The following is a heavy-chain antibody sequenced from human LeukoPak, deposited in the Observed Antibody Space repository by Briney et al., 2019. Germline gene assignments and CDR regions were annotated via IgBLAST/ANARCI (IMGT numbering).Heavy chain of an antibody. D-gene: IGHD4-11*01. V-gene: IGHV4-4*09. CDR1: GDSISSYY. CDR3: AASNADYSRISRYYYYMDV. CDR2: IYTSGST. J-gene: IGHJ6*03. Sequence: SETLSLTCTVSGDSISSYYWSWIRQPPGKGLEWIGYIYTSGSTNYNPPLKSRVTISVDTSKNQFSLKLSSVTAADTAVYYCAASNADYSRISRYYYYMDVWGKGTTVTVSS.